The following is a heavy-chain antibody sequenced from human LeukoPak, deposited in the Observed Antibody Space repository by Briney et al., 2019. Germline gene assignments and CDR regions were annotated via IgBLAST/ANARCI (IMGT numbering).Heavy chain of an antibody. CDR3: ARGGYYGSGNDFRFDP. V-gene: IGHV4-39*07. Sequence: SETLSLTCTVSGGSISSSSYYWGWIRQPPGKGLEWIGSIYYSGSTYYNPSLKSRVTISVDTSKNQFSLKLNSVTAADTAVYYCARGGYYGSGNDFRFDPWGQGTLVTVSS. D-gene: IGHD3-10*01. CDR1: GGSISSSSYY. J-gene: IGHJ5*02. CDR2: IYYSGST.